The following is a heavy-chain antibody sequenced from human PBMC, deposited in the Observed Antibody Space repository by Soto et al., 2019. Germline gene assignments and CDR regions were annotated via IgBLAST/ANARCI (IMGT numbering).Heavy chain of an antibody. Sequence: VKFRRWGAGCWKPSGTLSPPSPAIVGPLRGTTWAWFPNPQGRGLEWIGEINHSGGTNYNPSLKSRVTISVDTSKNQFSLKLSSVTAADTAVYYCARARRGIAARSLDYWGQGTLVTVSS. CDR2: INHSGGT. CDR3: ARARRGIAARSLDY. V-gene: IGHV4-34*01. J-gene: IGHJ4*02. CDR1: VGPLRGTT. D-gene: IGHD6-6*01.